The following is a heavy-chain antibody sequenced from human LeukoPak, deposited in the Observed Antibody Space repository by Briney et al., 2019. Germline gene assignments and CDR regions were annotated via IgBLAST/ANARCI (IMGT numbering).Heavy chain of an antibody. CDR1: GVSTSNYF. Sequence: EPSETLSLTCNVFGVSTSNYFWSWLRQPAGKGLEWIGRFYASGTTYYNPSLRSRVTLSMDTSKNHFSLKLTSVTAADTAVYYCARDSSWPYYFDYWGQGTLVTVSS. J-gene: IGHJ4*02. D-gene: IGHD6-13*01. CDR3: ARDSSWPYYFDY. CDR2: FYASGTT. V-gene: IGHV4-4*07.